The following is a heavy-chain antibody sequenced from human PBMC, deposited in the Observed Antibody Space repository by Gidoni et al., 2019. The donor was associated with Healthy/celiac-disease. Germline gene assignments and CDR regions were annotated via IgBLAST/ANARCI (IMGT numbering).Heavy chain of an antibody. CDR2: INPSGGST. J-gene: IGHJ4*02. Sequence: QVQLVQSGAEVKKPGASVKVSCKASGYTFTSYYMHWVRQAPGQGLEWMGIINPSGGSTSYAQKFQGRVTMTRDTSTSTVYMELSSLRSEDTAVNYCARSRDDFWSGYYTGTFDYWGQGTLVTVSS. CDR1: GYTFTSYY. D-gene: IGHD3-3*01. CDR3: ARSRDDFWSGYYTGTFDY. V-gene: IGHV1-46*01.